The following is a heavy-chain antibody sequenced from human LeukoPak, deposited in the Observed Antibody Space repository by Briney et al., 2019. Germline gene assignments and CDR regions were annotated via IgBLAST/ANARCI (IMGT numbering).Heavy chain of an antibody. CDR2: IRYDGSNK. Sequence: GGSLRLSCAASGFTFSSYGMHWVRQAPGKGLEWVAFIRYDGSNKYYADSVKGRFTISRDNSKNTLYLQMNSLRTEDTALYYCAKGFDSSSWSLDYWGQGTLVTVSS. CDR1: GFTFSSYG. CDR3: AKGFDSSSWSLDY. D-gene: IGHD6-13*01. J-gene: IGHJ4*02. V-gene: IGHV3-30*02.